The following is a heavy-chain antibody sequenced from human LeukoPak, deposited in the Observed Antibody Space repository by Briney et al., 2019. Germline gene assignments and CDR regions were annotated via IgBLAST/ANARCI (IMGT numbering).Heavy chain of an antibody. D-gene: IGHD6-13*01. CDR1: GDSISSYF. V-gene: IGHV4-59*01. CDR3: ASGYSSSWYPDY. Sequence: ASETLSLTCSVSGDSISSYFWAWIRQPPGKGLEWIGYIYYSGSTNYNPSLKSRVTISLDTSKSQFSLKLTSVTAADTAVYYCASGYSSSWYPDYWGQGTLVTVSS. J-gene: IGHJ4*02. CDR2: IYYSGST.